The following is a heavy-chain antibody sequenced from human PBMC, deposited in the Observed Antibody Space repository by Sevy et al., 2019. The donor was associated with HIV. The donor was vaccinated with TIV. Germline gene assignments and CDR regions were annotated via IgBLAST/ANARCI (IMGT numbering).Heavy chain of an antibody. D-gene: IGHD1-26*01. V-gene: IGHV3-11*01. CDR2: ISSSGSTI. Sequence: GGSLRLSCAASGFTFSDYYMSWIRQAPGKGLEWVSYISSSGSTIHYADSVKGRFTISRDNAKNSLYLQMNSLRAEDTAVYYCARDRSYYGHAFDIWGQGTMVTVSS. CDR3: ARDRSYYGHAFDI. J-gene: IGHJ3*02. CDR1: GFTFSDYY.